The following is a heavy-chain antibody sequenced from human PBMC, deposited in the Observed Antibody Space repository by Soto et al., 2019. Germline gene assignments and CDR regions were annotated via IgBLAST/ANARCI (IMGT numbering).Heavy chain of an antibody. CDR1: GGTISISNW. Sequence: SETLSLTCAVSGGTISISNWWSCVRQPPGKGLEWIGEIYHSGSTNYNPSLKSRVTISVDKSKTKFSLKLSSVTAADTAVYYCARLIVRANNYFDYWGQGTLVTVSS. J-gene: IGHJ4*02. CDR2: IYHSGST. D-gene: IGHD1-26*01. CDR3: ARLIVRANNYFDY. V-gene: IGHV4-4*02.